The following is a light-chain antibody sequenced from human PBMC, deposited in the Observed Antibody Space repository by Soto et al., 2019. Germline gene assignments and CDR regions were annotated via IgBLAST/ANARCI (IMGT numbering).Light chain of an antibody. CDR1: QSVSSSY. Sequence: EIVLTQSPGTLSLSPGERATLSCRASQSVSSSYLAWYQQKPGQAPRLLIYGASSRATGIPDRFSGSGSGTDFTLTITNLQPEDFATYYCHQASSFPLSFGGGTKVDI. CDR2: GAS. CDR3: HQASSFPLS. V-gene: IGKV3-20*01. J-gene: IGKJ4*01.